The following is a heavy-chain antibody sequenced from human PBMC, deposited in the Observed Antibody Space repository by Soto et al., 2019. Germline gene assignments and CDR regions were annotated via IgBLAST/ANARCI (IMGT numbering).Heavy chain of an antibody. CDR1: GFSLTTSGVG. CDR2: ISWDDVK. CDR3: AHRVLRTVFGLVTTTAIYFDF. Sequence: QITLNESGPTQVKPRQTLTLTCTFSGFSLTTSGVGVGWIRQSPGKAPEWLALISWDDVKRYRPSLKSRLTITKDTSKNQVVLTMADLDPADTATYYCAHRVLRTVFGLVTTTAIYFDFWGQGTPVAVSS. V-gene: IGHV2-5*02. J-gene: IGHJ4*02. D-gene: IGHD3-3*01.